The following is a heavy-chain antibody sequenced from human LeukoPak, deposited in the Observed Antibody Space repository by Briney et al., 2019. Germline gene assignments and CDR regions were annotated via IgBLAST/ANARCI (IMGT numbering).Heavy chain of an antibody. CDR3: ARHRVISRLFDY. V-gene: IGHV4-39*01. CDR1: GGSISSSSYY. D-gene: IGHD3-22*01. J-gene: IGHJ4*02. CDR2: IYYSGST. Sequence: PSETLSLTCTVSGGSISSSSYYWGWIRQPPGKGLEWIGSIYYSGSTHYNPSLKNRVTISVDTSKNQFSLKLSSVTAADTAVYYCARHRVISRLFDYWGQGTLVTVSS.